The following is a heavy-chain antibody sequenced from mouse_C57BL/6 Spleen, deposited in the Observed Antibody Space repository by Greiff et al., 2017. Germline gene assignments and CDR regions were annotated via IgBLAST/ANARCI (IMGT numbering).Heavy chain of an antibody. Sequence: EVQLQQSGPELVKPGASVKISCKASGYTFTDYYMNWVKQSHGKSLEWIGDINPNNGGTSYNQKFKGKATLTVDKSSSTAYMDLRSLTSEDSAVYYCARGGYSNYPFAYWGQGTLVTVSA. CDR1: GYTFTDYY. D-gene: IGHD2-5*01. V-gene: IGHV1-26*01. CDR2: INPNNGGT. CDR3: ARGGYSNYPFAY. J-gene: IGHJ3*01.